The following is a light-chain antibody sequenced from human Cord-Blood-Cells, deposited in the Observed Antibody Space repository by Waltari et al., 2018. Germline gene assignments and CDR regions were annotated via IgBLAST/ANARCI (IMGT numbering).Light chain of an antibody. V-gene: IGLV1-40*01. CDR2: GNS. Sequence: QSVLTQPPSVSGAAGQRVPISCNGSSYNIGAGCDVHGYQQLPGTAPKLLIYGNSNRPSGVPDRFSGSKSGTSASLAITGLQAEDEADYYCQSYDSSLSGSVFGGGTKLTVL. J-gene: IGLJ2*01. CDR3: QSYDSSLSGSV. CDR1: SYNIGAGCD.